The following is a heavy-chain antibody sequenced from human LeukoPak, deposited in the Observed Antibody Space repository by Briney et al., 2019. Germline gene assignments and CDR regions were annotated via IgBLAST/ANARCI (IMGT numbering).Heavy chain of an antibody. J-gene: IGHJ4*02. V-gene: IGHV3-7*01. CDR1: GFTFSGYW. Sequence: GGSLRLSCAASGFTFSGYWMTWVRQAPGKGLEWVANIKQDASEKYYVDSVRGRFTISRDNAKTPLYLQMSSLRADDTAVYYCASGMSTSHYWGQGTLVTVSS. D-gene: IGHD3-10*01. CDR3: ASGMSTSHY. CDR2: IKQDASEK.